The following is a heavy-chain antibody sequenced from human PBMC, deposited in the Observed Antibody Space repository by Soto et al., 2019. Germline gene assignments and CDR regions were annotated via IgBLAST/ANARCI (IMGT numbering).Heavy chain of an antibody. CDR1: GFTFSTYA. J-gene: IGHJ4*02. D-gene: IGHD5-12*01. CDR3: ARALVAPHFDD. V-gene: IGHV3-23*01. CDR2: ISGSAGST. Sequence: PXGSLRLSCAASGFTFSTYAMSWVRQAPGKGLEWVSSISGSAGSTYYAASVKGRFTISRHNSKNTLYLQMNSLRTEDTAVYHCARALVAPHFDDWGQGTLVTVSS.